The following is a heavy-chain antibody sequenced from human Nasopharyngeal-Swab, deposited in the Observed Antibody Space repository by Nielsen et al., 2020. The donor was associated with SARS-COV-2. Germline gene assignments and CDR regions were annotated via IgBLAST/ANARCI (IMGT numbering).Heavy chain of an antibody. CDR1: GYTFSNYA. CDR2: VDYDGVRT. Sequence: GESLKISCTGSGYTFSNYAISWVRQAPGQGLEWVSTVDYDGVRTHYADSVEGRFIISRDNSTNTLYLQMNSLRVEDTAVYYCARDLGGGYCTTINCLGSWGQGTLVTVSS. J-gene: IGHJ1*01. D-gene: IGHD2-8*01. V-gene: IGHV3-23*01. CDR3: ARDLGGGYCTTINCLGS.